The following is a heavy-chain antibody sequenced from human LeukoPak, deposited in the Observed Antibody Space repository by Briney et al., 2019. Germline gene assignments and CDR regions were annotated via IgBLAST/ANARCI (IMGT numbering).Heavy chain of an antibody. CDR2: IYYSGST. CDR1: GGSISSNSYY. D-gene: IGHD6-19*01. CDR3: ARQGWASLYYYGVDV. Sequence: SETLSLTCTVSGGSISSNSYYWGWIRQPPGKGLEWIGSIYYSGSTYYNSSLKSRVTISVDTSKNQFSLKLSSVTAADTAVYYCARQGWASLYYYGVDVWGQGTPATVSS. V-gene: IGHV4-39*01. J-gene: IGHJ6*02.